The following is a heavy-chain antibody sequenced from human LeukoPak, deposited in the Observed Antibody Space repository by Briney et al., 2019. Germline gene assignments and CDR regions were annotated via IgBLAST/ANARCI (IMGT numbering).Heavy chain of an antibody. D-gene: IGHD2-15*01. CDR2: IYYSGTT. CDR3: ARSIGLLPNY. J-gene: IGHJ4*02. CDR1: GGSILSSSYY. V-gene: IGHV4-39*07. Sequence: SETLSLTCTVSGGSILSSSYYWGWIRQPPGKGLEWIGSIYYSGTTDYNPSLKSRVTISVDTSKNQFSLKLSSVAVADTAVYYCARSIGLLPNYWGQGTLVTVSS.